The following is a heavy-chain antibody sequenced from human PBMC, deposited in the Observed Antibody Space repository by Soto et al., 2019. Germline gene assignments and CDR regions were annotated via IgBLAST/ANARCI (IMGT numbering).Heavy chain of an antibody. CDR1: GITLSNYN. J-gene: IGHJ4*02. V-gene: IGHV3-21*01. D-gene: IGHD2-2*01. CDR3: AGTLIDATREVDY. Sequence: GGSLRLSCAASGITLSNYNMNWVRQAPGKGLEWVSSISDSGNYIHYADSVKGRFTISRDIAEYSLYLQMHSLRAEDTAVYYCAGTLIDATREVDYWGQGTLVTVSS. CDR2: ISDSGNYI.